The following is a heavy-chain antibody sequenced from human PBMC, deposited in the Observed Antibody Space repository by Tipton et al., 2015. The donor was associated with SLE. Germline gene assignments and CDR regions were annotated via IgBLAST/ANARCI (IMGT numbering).Heavy chain of an antibody. CDR2: ISSSGSTI. CDR1: GFTFSSYE. V-gene: IGHV3-48*03. D-gene: IGHD3-22*01. J-gene: IGHJ4*02. Sequence: GSLRLSCAASGFTFSSYEMNWVRQAPGKGLEWVSYISSSGSTIYYVDSVKGRFTISRDNAKNSLYLQMNSLRAEDTALYYCASLDSSGDYWGQGTLVTVSS. CDR3: ASLDSSGDY.